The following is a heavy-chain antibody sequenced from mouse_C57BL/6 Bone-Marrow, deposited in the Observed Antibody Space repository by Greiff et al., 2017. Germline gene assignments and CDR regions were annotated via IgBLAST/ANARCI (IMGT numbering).Heavy chain of an antibody. D-gene: IGHD1-1*01. CDR2: IYPGSGNT. CDR1: GYTFTDYY. V-gene: IGHV1-76*01. CDR3: ARLPYYYGSSHFDY. J-gene: IGHJ2*01. Sequence: QVHVKQSGAELVRPGASVKLSCKASGYTFTDYYINWVKQRPGQGLEWIARIYPGSGNTYYNGKFKGKATLTAEKSSSTAYMQLSSLTSEDSAVYFGARLPYYYGSSHFDYWGQGTTLTVSS.